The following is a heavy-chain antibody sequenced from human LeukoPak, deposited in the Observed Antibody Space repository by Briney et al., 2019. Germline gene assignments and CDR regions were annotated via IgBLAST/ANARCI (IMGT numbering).Heavy chain of an antibody. V-gene: IGHV4-30-4*08. D-gene: IGHD3-10*01. CDR3: ARATPFGFGESFDY. CDR1: GFTFSSYA. CDR2: IYYSGST. Sequence: LRLSCAASGFTFSSYAMSWIRQPPGKGLEWIGYIYYSGSTYYNPSLKSRVTISVDTSKNQFSLKLSSVTAADTAVYYCARATPFGFGESFDYWGQGTLVTVSS. J-gene: IGHJ4*02.